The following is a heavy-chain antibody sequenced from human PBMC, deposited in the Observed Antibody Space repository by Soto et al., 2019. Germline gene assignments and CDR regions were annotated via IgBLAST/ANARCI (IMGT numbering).Heavy chain of an antibody. Sequence: ASVKVSCKASGYTFTGYYMHWVRQAPGQGLEWMGWINPNSGGTNYAQKFQGRVTMTRDTSISTAYMELSRLRSDDTAVYYCARDGVDTAMVDYYYYGMDVWGQGTTVTVSS. V-gene: IGHV1-2*02. J-gene: IGHJ6*02. D-gene: IGHD5-18*01. CDR1: GYTFTGYY. CDR2: INPNSGGT. CDR3: ARDGVDTAMVDYYYYGMDV.